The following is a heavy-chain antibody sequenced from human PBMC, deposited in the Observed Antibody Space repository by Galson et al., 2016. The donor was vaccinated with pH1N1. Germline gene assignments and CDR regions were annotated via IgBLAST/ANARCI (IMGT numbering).Heavy chain of an antibody. CDR2: INQDGSVK. J-gene: IGHJ4*02. CDR3: AGEIGGRGSY. Sequence: SLRLSCAASGFTFSSYWMTWVRQAPGKGLEWVANINQDGSVKYYVDSVKGRFTISRDNAKNSLYLQMNSLRAEDTAVYYCAGEIGGRGSYWGQGTLVTVSS. D-gene: IGHD3-3*01. CDR1: GFTFSSYW. V-gene: IGHV3-7*05.